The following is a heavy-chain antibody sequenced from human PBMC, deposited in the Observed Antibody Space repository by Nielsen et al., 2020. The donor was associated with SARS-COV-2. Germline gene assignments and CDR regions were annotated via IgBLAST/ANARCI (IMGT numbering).Heavy chain of an antibody. CDR1: GGSFSGYY. D-gene: IGHD2-2*01. Sequence: TLSLTRAVYGGSFSGYYWSWIRQPPGKGLEWIGEINHSGSTNYNPSLKSRVTISVDTSKNQFSLKLSSVTAADTAVYYCARGEEIVVVPAAGGWFDPWGQGTLVTVSS. CDR3: ARGEEIVVVPAAGGWFDP. J-gene: IGHJ5*02. V-gene: IGHV4-34*01. CDR2: INHSGST.